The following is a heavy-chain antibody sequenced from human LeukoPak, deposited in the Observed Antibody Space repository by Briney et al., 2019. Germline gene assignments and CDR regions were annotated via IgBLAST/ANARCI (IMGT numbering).Heavy chain of an antibody. D-gene: IGHD3-9*01. Sequence: PSETLSLTCTVSTYSISSGYYWGWIRQPPGKGLEWIGSIYHSGSTYYNPSLKSRATISVDTSKNQFSLKLSSVTAADTAVYYCARAKGTIDWWGQGTLVAVSS. CDR2: IYHSGST. V-gene: IGHV4-38-2*02. CDR1: TYSISSGYY. CDR3: ARAKGTIDW. J-gene: IGHJ4*02.